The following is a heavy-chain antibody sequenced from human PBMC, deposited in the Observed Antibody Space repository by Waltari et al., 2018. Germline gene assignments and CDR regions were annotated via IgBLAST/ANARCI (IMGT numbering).Heavy chain of an antibody. CDR1: GFTFSSYW. CDR3: ARDPRTYDSSGYSPYYFDY. D-gene: IGHD3-22*01. Sequence: EVQLVESGGDLVQPGGSLRLSCAASGFTFSSYWMHWVRQAPGKGLVWVSRISSDGSSTTYADSVKGRFTISRDNAKNTLYLQMNSLRAEDTAVYYCARDPRTYDSSGYSPYYFDYWGQGTLVTVSS. V-gene: IGHV3-74*01. CDR2: ISSDGSST. J-gene: IGHJ4*02.